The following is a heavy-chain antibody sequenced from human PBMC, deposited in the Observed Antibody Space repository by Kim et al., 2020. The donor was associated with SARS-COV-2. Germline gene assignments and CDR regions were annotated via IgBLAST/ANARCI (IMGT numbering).Heavy chain of an antibody. D-gene: IGHD2-21*01. Sequence: ASVKVSCKASGYTLSGYYMHWVRQAPGQGLEWMGWINPNSGGTNYAQKFQGRVTMTMDTSMTTAYMELNSLRSDDTAVYYCARDRASWHFEGDYWGQGNLVTVSS. V-gene: IGHV1-2*02. J-gene: IGHJ4*02. CDR3: ARDRASWHFEGDY. CDR2: INPNSGGT. CDR1: GYTLSGYY.